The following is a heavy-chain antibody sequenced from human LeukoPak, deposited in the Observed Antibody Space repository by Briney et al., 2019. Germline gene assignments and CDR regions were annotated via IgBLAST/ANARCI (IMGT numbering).Heavy chain of an antibody. Sequence: ASVKVSCKVSGYTLTELSMHWVRQAPGKGLEWMGGFDPEDGETIYAQKFQGRVTMTGDTSTDTAYMELSSLRSEDTAVYYCVRAMAPLDTFNYQYAMDVWGQGTMVTVSS. J-gene: IGHJ6*02. CDR3: VRAMAPLDTFNYQYAMDV. D-gene: IGHD5-24*01. V-gene: IGHV1-24*01. CDR1: GYTLTELS. CDR2: FDPEDGET.